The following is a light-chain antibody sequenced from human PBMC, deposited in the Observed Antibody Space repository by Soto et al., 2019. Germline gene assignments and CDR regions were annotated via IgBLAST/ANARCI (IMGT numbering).Light chain of an antibody. J-gene: IGKJ1*01. CDR3: QQYGSSPWT. V-gene: IGKV3-20*01. CDR2: GAS. CDR1: QSIRSNY. Sequence: ETVLTQSPGTLSLSPGERATLSCRASQSIRSNYLAWYRQTPGQAPRLLIYGASNRATGIPDRFSGSGSGTDFTLIISRLEPEDFALYYCQQYGSSPWTFGRGTKVEIK.